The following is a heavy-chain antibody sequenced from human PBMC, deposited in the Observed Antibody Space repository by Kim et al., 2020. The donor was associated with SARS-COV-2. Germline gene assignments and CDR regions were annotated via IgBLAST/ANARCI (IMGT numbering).Heavy chain of an antibody. V-gene: IGHV3-21*01. CDR1: GFTFSSYS. J-gene: IGHJ6*02. CDR2: ISSSSSYI. CDR3: ARAPAKWTYYYGMDV. Sequence: GGSLRLSCAASGFTFSSYSMNWVRQAPGKGLEWVSSISSSSSYIYYADSVKGRFTISRDNAKNSLYLQMNSLRAEDTAVYYCARAPAKWTYYYGMDVWGQGTTVTVSS. D-gene: IGHD2-8*01.